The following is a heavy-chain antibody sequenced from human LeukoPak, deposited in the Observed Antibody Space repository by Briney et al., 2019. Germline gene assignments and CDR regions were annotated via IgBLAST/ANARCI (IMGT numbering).Heavy chain of an antibody. Sequence: ASVKVSCKASGYTFTGYYMHWVRQAPGQGLEWMGWINPNSGGTNYAQKFQGWVTITRDTSASTAYMELSSLRSEDTAVYYCARPKTFGANPGWYFDLWGRGTLVTVSS. CDR1: GYTFTGYY. CDR2: INPNSGGT. V-gene: IGHV1-2*04. CDR3: ARPKTFGANPGWYFDL. D-gene: IGHD4/OR15-4a*01. J-gene: IGHJ2*01.